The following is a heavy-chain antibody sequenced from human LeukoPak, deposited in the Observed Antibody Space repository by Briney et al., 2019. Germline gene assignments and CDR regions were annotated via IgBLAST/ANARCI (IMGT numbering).Heavy chain of an antibody. Sequence: PSQTLSLTCTVSGGSISSYSNYWSWIRQPAGKGLEGIGRIYSSGSTNYNPSLKSRVTISVDTSKNQVSLKLSSVTAADTAVYYCARDREVGATGYYFDYWGQGTLVTVSS. CDR3: ARDREVGATGYYFDY. D-gene: IGHD1-26*01. CDR2: IYSSGST. J-gene: IGHJ4*02. CDR1: GGSISSYSNY. V-gene: IGHV4-61*02.